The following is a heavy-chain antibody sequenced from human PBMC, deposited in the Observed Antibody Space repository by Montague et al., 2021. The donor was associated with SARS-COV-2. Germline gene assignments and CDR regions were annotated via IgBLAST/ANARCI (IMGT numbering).Heavy chain of an antibody. V-gene: IGHV4-59*08. CDR1: GGSISGYY. CDR3: ARYFSSSGHNWFDP. Sequence: SETLSLTCSVSGGSISGYYWSWIRQPPGKGLEWIGYIYYSGSINYNPSLMGRVTISVDTSRNQFSLSLRSVTDADTAVYYCARYFSSSGHNWFDPWGQGTQVTVSA. J-gene: IGHJ5*02. D-gene: IGHD3-10*01. CDR2: IYYSGSI.